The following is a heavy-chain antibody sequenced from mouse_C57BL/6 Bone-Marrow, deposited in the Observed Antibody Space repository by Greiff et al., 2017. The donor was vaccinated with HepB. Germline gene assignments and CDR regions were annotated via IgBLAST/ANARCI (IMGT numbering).Heavy chain of an antibody. Sequence: EVQLVESGGGLVQPKGSLKLSCAASGFSFNTYAMNWVRQAPGQGLEWVARIRSKSNNYATYSADSVKDRFTISRNDSESMLYLQMNNLKTEDTAMYDCVRPQFHDTPLSTGTKMYFDVWGTGTTVTVAS. CDR1: GFSFNTYA. CDR3: VRPQFHDTPLSTGTKMYFDV. V-gene: IGHV10-1*01. J-gene: IGHJ1*03. D-gene: IGHD4-1*02. CDR2: IRSKSNNYAT.